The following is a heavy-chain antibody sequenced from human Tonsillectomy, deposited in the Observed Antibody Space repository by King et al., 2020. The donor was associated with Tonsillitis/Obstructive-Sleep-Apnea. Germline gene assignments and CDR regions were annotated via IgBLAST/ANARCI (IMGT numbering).Heavy chain of an antibody. V-gene: IGHV5-51*01. J-gene: IGHJ3*02. Sequence: VQLVESGAEVKKPGESLKISCKGSGYSFTTDWIGWVRQMPGKGLEWMGIIYPGDSDTRYSPSFQGQVTISADKSISTAYLQWSSLKASDTAIYYCAKRVAGYGSSTSCPEAFDIWGQGTMVTVSS. CDR3: AKRVAGYGSSTSCPEAFDI. CDR1: GYSFTTDW. D-gene: IGHD2-2*01. CDR2: IYPGDSDT.